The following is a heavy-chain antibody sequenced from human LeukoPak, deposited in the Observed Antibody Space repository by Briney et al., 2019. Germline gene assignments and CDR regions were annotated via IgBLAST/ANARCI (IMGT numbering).Heavy chain of an antibody. J-gene: IGHJ6*03. D-gene: IGHD6-13*01. CDR3: AKDSSYMDV. Sequence: GSLRLSCAASGFTFSSYSMNWVRQAPGKGLEWVSTTSSSGTSIYYADSVKGRFTISRDNAKNSLYLQMSSLRAEDAAVYYCAKDSSYMDVWGKGTTVTVSS. CDR2: TSSSGTSI. V-gene: IGHV3-21*06. CDR1: GFTFSSYS.